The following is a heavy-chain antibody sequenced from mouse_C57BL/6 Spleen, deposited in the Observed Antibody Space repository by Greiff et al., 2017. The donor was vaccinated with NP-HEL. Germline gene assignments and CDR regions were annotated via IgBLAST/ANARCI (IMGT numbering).Heavy chain of an antibody. CDR2: IDPSDSYT. V-gene: IGHV1-69*01. CDR3: ARGGTTVFYFDY. D-gene: IGHD1-1*01. CDR1: GYTFTSYW. Sequence: QVQLQQPGAELVMPGASVKLSCKASGYTFTSYWMHWVKQRPGQGLEWIGEIDPSDSYTNYNQKFKGKSTLTVDKSSSTTYMQLSSLTSEYSAVYYCARGGTTVFYFDYWGKGTTLTVSS. J-gene: IGHJ2*01.